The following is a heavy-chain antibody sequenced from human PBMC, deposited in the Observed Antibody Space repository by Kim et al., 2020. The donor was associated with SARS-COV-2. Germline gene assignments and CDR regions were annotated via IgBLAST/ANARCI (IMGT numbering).Heavy chain of an antibody. Sequence: SETLSLTCTVSGDSISNDNYYWSWVRQHPERGLEWIAYIRHDGGAYYNPSFQSLATISVEKSKNQFSLKMDAVSAADTAIYYCARDTIHPGVTDAFDIWGQGTVITVSS. D-gene: IGHD3-10*01. V-gene: IGHV4-30-4*01. CDR1: GDSISNDNYY. J-gene: IGHJ3*02. CDR3: ARDTIHPGVTDAFDI. CDR2: IRHDGGA.